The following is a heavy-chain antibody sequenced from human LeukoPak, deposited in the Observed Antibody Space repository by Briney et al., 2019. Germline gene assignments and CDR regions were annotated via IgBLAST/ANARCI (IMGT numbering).Heavy chain of an antibody. CDR2: ISAYNGNT. Sequence: GASVKVSCKASGYTFTSYGISWVRQAPGQGLEWMGWISAYNGNTNYAQKLQGRVILTTDTSTSTAYMELRSLRSDDTAVYYCARDTNRITIFGVVIIRANDYWGQGTLVTVSS. D-gene: IGHD3-3*01. CDR3: ARDTNRITIFGVVIIRANDY. V-gene: IGHV1-18*01. CDR1: GYTFTSYG. J-gene: IGHJ4*02.